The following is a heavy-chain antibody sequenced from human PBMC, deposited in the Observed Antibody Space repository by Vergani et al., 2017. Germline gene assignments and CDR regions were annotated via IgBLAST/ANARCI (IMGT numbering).Heavy chain of an antibody. CDR1: GGSISSGSYY. D-gene: IGHD6-13*01. CDR3: ARGSRAEGGSGPDK. V-gene: IGHV4-61*02. J-gene: IGHJ4*02. CDR2: IYTSGST. Sequence: QVQLEESGPGLVKPSETLSHTCTVSGGSISSGSYYWSWIRQPAGKGLEWIGRIYTSGSTYYNPSLKSRVTISVDTSKNQFSLKLSSVTAADTAVYYCARGSRAEGGSGPDKWGQGTLVTVSS.